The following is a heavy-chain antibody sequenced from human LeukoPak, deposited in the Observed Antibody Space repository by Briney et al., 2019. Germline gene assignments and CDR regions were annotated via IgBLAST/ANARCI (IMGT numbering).Heavy chain of an antibody. Sequence: GGSLRLSCAPRGFTFSSYWMHWVRQAPGKGLVWVSRINGNGSSTDYADSVKGRFTISRDNAKNTLYLQMNSLRAEDTAVYYCARLSYRPESSIAARPYDYWGQGTLVTVSS. CDR1: GFTFSSYW. D-gene: IGHD6-6*01. CDR2: INGNGSST. CDR3: ARLSYRPESSIAARPYDY. V-gene: IGHV3-74*01. J-gene: IGHJ4*02.